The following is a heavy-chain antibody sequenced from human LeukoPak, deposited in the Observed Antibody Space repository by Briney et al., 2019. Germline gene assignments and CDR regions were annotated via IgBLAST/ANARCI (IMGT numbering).Heavy chain of an antibody. CDR1: GFTSSNYW. J-gene: IGHJ4*02. CDR2: INQDGSEK. CDR3: ATGGY. Sequence: TGGSLRLSCAASGFTSSNYWLNWVRQAPGKWLEWVANINQDGSEKYYVDSVKGRFTISRDSAKNSLYLQINSLRAEDTAVYYCATGGYWGQGTLVTVSS. V-gene: IGHV3-7*01.